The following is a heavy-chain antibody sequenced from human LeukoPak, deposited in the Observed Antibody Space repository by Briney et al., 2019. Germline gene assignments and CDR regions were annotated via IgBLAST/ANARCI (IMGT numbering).Heavy chain of an antibody. CDR3: ARGRKGVLRYFDWSATRLGMDV. V-gene: IGHV1-8*01. CDR1: GYTFTSYD. J-gene: IGHJ6*02. Sequence: ASVKVSCKASGYTFTSYDINRVRQATGQGLEWMGWMNPNSGNTGYAQKFQGRVTMTRNTSISTAYMELSSLRSGDTAVYYCARGRKGVLRYFDWSATRLGMDVWGQGTTVTVSS. D-gene: IGHD3-9*01. CDR2: MNPNSGNT.